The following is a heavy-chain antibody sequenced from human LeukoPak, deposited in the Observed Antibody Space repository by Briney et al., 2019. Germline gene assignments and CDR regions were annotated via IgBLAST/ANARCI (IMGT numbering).Heavy chain of an antibody. V-gene: IGHV3-7*01. CDR3: ATDAFSYPNT. Sequence: PGGSLRLSCTGSGFSVSNFWMAWVRQAPGKGLEWVANINEDETGKYYVDSVKGRFTISRDNAKNSLFLQMNSVGVEDTAVYYCATDAFSYPNTWGQGTQVTVSS. CDR2: INEDETGK. CDR1: GFSVSNFW. D-gene: IGHD3-16*01. J-gene: IGHJ5*02.